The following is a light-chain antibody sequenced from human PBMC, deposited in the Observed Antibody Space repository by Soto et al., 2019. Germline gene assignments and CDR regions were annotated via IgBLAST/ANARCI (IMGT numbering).Light chain of an antibody. CDR3: QQYFNWPLTWT. CDR1: QSIRTN. J-gene: IGKJ3*01. V-gene: IGKV3-15*01. Sequence: EIVLTQSPATLSVSAGGTVTLSCRASQSIRTNVAWYQQIPGQAPRLLVYGASTRATGVPARFSGSGSGIVFTLTISSLQSEDSAFYYCQQYFNWPLTWTFGPGTKVQIK. CDR2: GAS.